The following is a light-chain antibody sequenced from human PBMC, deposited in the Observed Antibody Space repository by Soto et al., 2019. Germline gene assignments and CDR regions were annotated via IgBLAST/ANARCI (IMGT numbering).Light chain of an antibody. CDR2: DAS. CDR1: QSVSSY. J-gene: IGKJ3*01. V-gene: IGKV3-11*01. CDR3: QQRSNWPRGVT. Sequence: EIVLTQSPATLSLSPGERATLSCRVSQSVSSYLAWYQQKPGQAPRLLIYDASNRATGIPARFSGSGSGTDFTLTISSLEPEDFAVYYCQQRSNWPRGVTFGPGTKVDIK.